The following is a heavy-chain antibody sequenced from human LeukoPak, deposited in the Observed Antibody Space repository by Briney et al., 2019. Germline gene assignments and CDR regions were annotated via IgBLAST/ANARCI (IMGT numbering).Heavy chain of an antibody. J-gene: IGHJ3*02. D-gene: IGHD5-12*01. CDR2: IYTSGST. V-gene: IGHV4-4*07. CDR3: ARLDIVASLRAFDI. Sequence: SETLSLTCTVSGGSISSYYWSWIRQPAGKGLEWIGRIYTSGSTNYNPSLKSRVTMSVDTSKNQFSLKLSSVTAADTAVYYCARLDIVASLRAFDIWGQGTMVTVSS. CDR1: GGSISSYY.